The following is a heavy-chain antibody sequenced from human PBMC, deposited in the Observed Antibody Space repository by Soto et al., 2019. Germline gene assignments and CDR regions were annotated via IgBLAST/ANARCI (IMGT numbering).Heavy chain of an antibody. Sequence: PGGSLRLSCAASGFTFSSYGMHRVRQAPGKGLEWVAVISYDGSNKYYADSVKGRFTISRDNSKNTLYLQMNSLRAEDTAVYYCAKDLRWNFMVRGGITGPNYYYGMDVWGQGTTVTVSS. CDR2: ISYDGSNK. V-gene: IGHV3-30*18. CDR3: AKDLRWNFMVRGGITGPNYYYGMDV. CDR1: GFTFSSYG. J-gene: IGHJ6*02. D-gene: IGHD3-10*01.